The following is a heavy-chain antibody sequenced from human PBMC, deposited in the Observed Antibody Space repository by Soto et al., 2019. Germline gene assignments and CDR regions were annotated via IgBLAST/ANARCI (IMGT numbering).Heavy chain of an antibody. J-gene: IGHJ4*02. Sequence: EVQLLESGGGLVQPGGSLRLSCAASGFTFSTYAMSWVRQAPGKGLEWVSSISGSGGNTYYADSVKGRFTISRDKSKNTLYVQMNSLRAEDTAVYYCAKDRVWGAGGYFDYWGQGTLVTVSS. D-gene: IGHD1-26*01. V-gene: IGHV3-23*01. CDR2: ISGSGGNT. CDR3: AKDRVWGAGGYFDY. CDR1: GFTFSTYA.